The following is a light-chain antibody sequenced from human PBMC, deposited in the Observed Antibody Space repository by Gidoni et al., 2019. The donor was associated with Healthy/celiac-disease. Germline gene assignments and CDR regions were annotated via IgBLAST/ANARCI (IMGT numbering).Light chain of an antibody. CDR1: SSDVGGYNY. CDR3: SSYTSSSHYV. V-gene: IGLV2-14*01. CDR2: AVS. Sequence: QSALTQPASVSGSPGQSITISCTGTSSDVGGYNYVSWYQKHPGKAPKLIIYAVSNRPSGVSNRFSGSKSSNTASLTISWLQAEDEADYYCSSYTSSSHYVFGTGTKVTVL. J-gene: IGLJ1*01.